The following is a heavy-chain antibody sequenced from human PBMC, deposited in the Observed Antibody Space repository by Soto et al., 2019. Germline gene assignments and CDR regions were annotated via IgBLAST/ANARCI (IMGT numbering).Heavy chain of an antibody. V-gene: IGHV4-31*03. CDR2: IYYSGST. D-gene: IGHD3-22*01. CDR3: ASRTGYYDRDAFDI. J-gene: IGHJ3*02. CDR1: GGSISSGGYY. Sequence: QVQLQESGPGLVKPSQTLSLTCTVSGGSISSGGYYWSWIRQHPGKGLEWIGYIYYSGSTYYNPSLKSRLTISVVTSKNQFSLNLSSVTAADTAVYYCASRTGYYDRDAFDIWGQGTMVTVSS.